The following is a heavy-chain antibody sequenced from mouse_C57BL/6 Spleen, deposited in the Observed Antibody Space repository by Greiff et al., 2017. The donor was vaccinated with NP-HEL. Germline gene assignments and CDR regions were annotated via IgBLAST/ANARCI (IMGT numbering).Heavy chain of an antibody. CDR3: ARSGGFITTALFDY. D-gene: IGHD1-1*01. CDR2: IDPSDSYT. V-gene: IGHV1-69*01. J-gene: IGHJ2*01. CDR1: GYTFTSYW. Sequence: VKLQQPGAELVMPGASVKLSCKASGYTFTSYWMHWVKQRPGQGLEWIGEIDPSDSYTNYNQKFKGKSTLTVDKSSSTAYMQLSSLTSEDSAVYYCARSGGFITTALFDYWGQGTTLTVSS.